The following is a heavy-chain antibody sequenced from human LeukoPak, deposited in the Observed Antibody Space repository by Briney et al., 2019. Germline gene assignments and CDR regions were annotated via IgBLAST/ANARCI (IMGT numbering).Heavy chain of an antibody. D-gene: IGHD3-22*01. V-gene: IGHV3-23*01. CDR1: GFTFSSYA. CDR2: ISGSGDNT. J-gene: IGHJ4*02. CDR3: AKGSYYDSSGSFYFDY. Sequence: LAGGSLRLSCAASGFTFSSYAMSWVRQAPGKGLEWDSGISGSGDNTYYADSVKGRFTISRDNSKNTLYVQVNSLGTEDTAAYYCAKGSYYDSSGSFYFDYWGQGTLVTVSS.